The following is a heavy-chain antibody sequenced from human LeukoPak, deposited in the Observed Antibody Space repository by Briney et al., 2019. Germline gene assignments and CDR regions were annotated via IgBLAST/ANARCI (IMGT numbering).Heavy chain of an antibody. CDR1: GFTFSSYW. Sequence: GGSLRLSCAASGFTFSSYWMHWVRQAPGKGLVWVSRINSDGSSTSYADSVKGRFTISRDNAKNTLYLQMNSLRAEDTAVYYCASVQVDFWSGYSDWGQGTLVTVSS. V-gene: IGHV3-74*01. CDR2: INSDGSST. J-gene: IGHJ4*02. D-gene: IGHD3-3*01. CDR3: ASVQVDFWSGYSD.